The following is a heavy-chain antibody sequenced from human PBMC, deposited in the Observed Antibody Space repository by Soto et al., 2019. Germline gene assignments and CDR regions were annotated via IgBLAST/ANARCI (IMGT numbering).Heavy chain of an antibody. CDR1: GYSFAGYW. J-gene: IGHJ4*02. V-gene: IGHV5-10-1*01. CDR2: IDPSDSHT. Sequence: GESLKISCKGSGYSFAGYWITWLRQMPGKGLEWLGRIDPSDSHTSYSPSLRCHVTISAAKSITTVVLQCSSLSASDAAMYYCARQIYDSDSGPNFQYYFESWGQGTMVTVSS. CDR3: ARQIYDSDSGPNFQYYFES. D-gene: IGHD3-22*01.